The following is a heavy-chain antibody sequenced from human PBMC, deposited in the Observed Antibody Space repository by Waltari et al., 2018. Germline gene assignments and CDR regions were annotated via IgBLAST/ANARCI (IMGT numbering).Heavy chain of an antibody. J-gene: IGHJ2*01. CDR1: GFNFEASG. CDR2: ISWNGGSK. Sequence: EVQLVESGGRLVRPGGPLGLSWAASGFNFEASGMTWVRQAPGKGLEWVSGISWNGGSKGYGDALKGRFNISRDNAKNSLYLEINNLRVDDTALYHCVREHYHLGYLDLWGRGTLVTVSS. D-gene: IGHD2-2*01. CDR3: VREHYHLGYLDL. V-gene: IGHV3-20*01.